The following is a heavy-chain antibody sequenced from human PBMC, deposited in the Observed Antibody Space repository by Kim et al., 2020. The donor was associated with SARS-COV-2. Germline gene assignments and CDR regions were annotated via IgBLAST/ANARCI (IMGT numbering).Heavy chain of an antibody. D-gene: IGHD5-12*01. J-gene: IGHJ5*02. CDR1: GYKFTTYW. V-gene: IGHV5-51*01. Sequence: GGSLKISCKGSGYKFTTYWIGWVRQMPGKGLEWMGIIYPGDSDTRYSPSFQGQVTFSADKSITTAYLQWSSLKASDSAMYYCARSLRSSRQAPFMSWGQGTLVTVSS. CDR2: IYPGDSDT. CDR3: ARSLRSSRQAPFMS.